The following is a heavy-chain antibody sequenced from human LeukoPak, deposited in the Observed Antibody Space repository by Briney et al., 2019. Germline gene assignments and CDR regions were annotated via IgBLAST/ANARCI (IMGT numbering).Heavy chain of an antibody. J-gene: IGHJ4*02. Sequence: GSLRLSCAASGFTFSSYAMHWVRQAPGKGLEWVAVISYDGSNKYYADSVKGRFTISRDNSKNTLYLQMNSLRAEDTAVYYCARDSPRDIVVVPALDYWGQGTLVTISS. CDR3: ARDSPRDIVVVPALDY. D-gene: IGHD2-2*01. V-gene: IGHV3-30-3*01. CDR1: GFTFSSYA. CDR2: ISYDGSNK.